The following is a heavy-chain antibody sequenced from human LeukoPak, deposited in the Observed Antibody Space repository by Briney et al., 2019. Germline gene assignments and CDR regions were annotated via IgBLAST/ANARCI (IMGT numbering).Heavy chain of an antibody. CDR1: GFTFSSYA. CDR3: ARGGPISSSWYRYYYYGMDV. CDR2: ISYDGSNK. Sequence: GGSLRLSCAASGFTFSSYAMHWVRQAPGKGLEWVAVISYDGSNKYYADSVKGRFTISRDNSKNTLYLQMNSLRAEDTAVYYCARGGPISSSWYRYYYYGMDVWGQGTTVTVSS. V-gene: IGHV3-30-3*01. J-gene: IGHJ6*02. D-gene: IGHD6-13*01.